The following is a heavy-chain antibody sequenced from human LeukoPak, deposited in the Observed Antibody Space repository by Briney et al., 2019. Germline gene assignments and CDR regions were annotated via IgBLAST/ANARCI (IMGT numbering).Heavy chain of an antibody. CDR1: GDSINSGTYY. V-gene: IGHV4-61*02. CDR3: ARDLGPHCSNTSFYRVGAFHI. CDR2: IYTSEST. D-gene: IGHD2-2*01. J-gene: IGHJ3*02. Sequence: SQTLSLTCTVSGDSINSGTYYWSWIRQPAGKGLEWIGRIYTSESTKYNPSLKSRVTISLDTSKNQFSLNLRSVTAADTAVYYLARDLGPHCSNTSFYRVGAFHILGQGTMVTVSS.